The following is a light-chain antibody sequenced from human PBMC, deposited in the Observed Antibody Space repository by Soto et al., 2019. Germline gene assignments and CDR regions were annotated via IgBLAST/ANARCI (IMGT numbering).Light chain of an antibody. CDR2: ASS. Sequence: IWMTQSPSLLSASTGDRVTISCRISQGISSYLSWCHQKPVKSPELLIYASSTLQIGFPSRFSGIGSGSYFTLTISNLQPDDFATYLCQQYNNYPRTFGQGTKVDIK. CDR3: QQYNNYPRT. J-gene: IGKJ1*01. CDR1: QGISSY. V-gene: IGKV1D-8*02.